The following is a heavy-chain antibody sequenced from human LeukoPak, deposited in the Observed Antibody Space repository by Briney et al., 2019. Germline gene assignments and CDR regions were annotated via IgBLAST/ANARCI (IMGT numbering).Heavy chain of an antibody. Sequence: GESLKLSCKGSGYGFNSYWIGWVRQMPGKGLEWMGIIYPRDSDTRYSPSFQGQVTISADRSIGTAYLQWSILKASDTAMYYCARGSDRGYNYGFDYWGQGTLVTVSS. CDR3: ARGSDRGYNYGFDY. D-gene: IGHD5-18*01. V-gene: IGHV5-51*01. CDR1: GYGFNSYW. J-gene: IGHJ4*02. CDR2: IYPRDSDT.